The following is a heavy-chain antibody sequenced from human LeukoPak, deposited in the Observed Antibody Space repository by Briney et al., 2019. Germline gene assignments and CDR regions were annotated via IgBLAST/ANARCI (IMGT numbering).Heavy chain of an antibody. Sequence: PGGSLRLSCAASGFTFSSCEMNWVRQAPGKGLEWVSYISSSGSTIYYADSVKGRFTISRDNAKNSLYLQMNSLRAEDTAVYYWAELGITMIGGVWGKGTTVTISS. V-gene: IGHV3-48*03. CDR1: GFTFSSCE. J-gene: IGHJ6*04. CDR2: ISSSGSTI. D-gene: IGHD3-10*02. CDR3: AELGITMIGGV.